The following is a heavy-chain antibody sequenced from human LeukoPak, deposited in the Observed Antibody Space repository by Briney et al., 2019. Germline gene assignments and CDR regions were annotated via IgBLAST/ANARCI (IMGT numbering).Heavy chain of an antibody. J-gene: IGHJ3*02. CDR3: ARLNKDCSSTSCYAKGAFDI. CDR2: ISYDGSNK. D-gene: IGHD2-2*01. V-gene: IGHV3-30-3*01. Sequence: PGGSLRLSCAASAFTFNSYAMSWVRQAPGKGLEWVAVISYDGSNKYYADSVKGRFTISRDNSKNTLYLQMNSLRAEDTAVYYCARLNKDCSSTSCYAKGAFDIWGQGTMVTVSS. CDR1: AFTFNSYA.